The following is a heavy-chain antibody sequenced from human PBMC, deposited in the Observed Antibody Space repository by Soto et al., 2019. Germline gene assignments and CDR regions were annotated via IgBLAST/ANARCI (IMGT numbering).Heavy chain of an antibody. V-gene: IGHV1-69*01. J-gene: IGHJ4*02. CDR1: EGTFNSYA. CDR2: IIPYYNTL. Sequence: QAQAVQSGAEVRKPGSSVKPSCKASEGTFNSYAIAWVRQAPGQGLEWMGGIIPYYNTLNYAQKFQDRVTITADDSTNTVYMELSSLRSDDTAVYFCASGASRWYPYFFDSWAQGTLVTVSS. CDR3: ASGASRWYPYFFDS. D-gene: IGHD6-13*01.